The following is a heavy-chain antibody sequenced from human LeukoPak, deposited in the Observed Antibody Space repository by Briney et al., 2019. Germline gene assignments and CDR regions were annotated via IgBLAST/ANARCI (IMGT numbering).Heavy chain of an antibody. Sequence: GGSLRLSCAASGFTFRDSAMTWVRQAPGKGLQWVSLISFSGDNTYYADSVKGRFTISRDNAKDTLYLQMNSLRAEDTAIYYCARGGGDSSSWYFDYWGQGTLVTVSS. D-gene: IGHD6-13*01. CDR3: ARGGGDSSSWYFDY. J-gene: IGHJ4*02. CDR1: GFTFRDSA. V-gene: IGHV3-23*01. CDR2: ISFSGDNT.